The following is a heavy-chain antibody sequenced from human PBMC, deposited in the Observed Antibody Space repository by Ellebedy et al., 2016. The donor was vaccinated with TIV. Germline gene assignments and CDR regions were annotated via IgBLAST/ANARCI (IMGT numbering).Heavy chain of an antibody. Sequence: GESLKISCAASGFTFTIKPLSWVRQAPGKGLEWVLAISTSGDTTFYADSVKGRFTISRDNSKNTLYLQMSSLGVEDTAVYYCAVPGSNHFPAPFDFWGQGTLVTVSS. CDR2: ISTSGDTT. CDR1: GFTFTIKP. CDR3: AVPGSNHFPAPFDF. D-gene: IGHD3-10*01. J-gene: IGHJ4*02. V-gene: IGHV3-23*01.